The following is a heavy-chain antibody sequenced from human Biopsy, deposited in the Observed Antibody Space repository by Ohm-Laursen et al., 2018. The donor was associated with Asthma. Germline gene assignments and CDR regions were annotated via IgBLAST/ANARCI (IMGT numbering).Heavy chain of an antibody. V-gene: IGHV3-30*03. D-gene: IGHD1-1*01. CDR1: GFSFGSYG. Sequence: SLRLSCAASGFSFGSYGMHWVRQAPGKGLEWVAVMSFDGRQTYYADSVKGRFTISRDNSKNTLYLQMNSLREEDTAVYYCVRDGTDDAFDIWGQGTVVSVSS. J-gene: IGHJ3*02. CDR2: MSFDGRQT. CDR3: VRDGTDDAFDI.